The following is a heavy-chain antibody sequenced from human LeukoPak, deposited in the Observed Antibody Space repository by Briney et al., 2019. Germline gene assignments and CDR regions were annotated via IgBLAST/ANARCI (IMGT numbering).Heavy chain of an antibody. J-gene: IGHJ4*02. V-gene: IGHV3-7*01. CDR2: VKSDGSEK. D-gene: IGHD7-27*01. Sequence: QSGGSLRLSCAASGFSFSGYWMTWVRQAPGKGLEWVANVKSDGSEKYYVDSVKGRFTISRDNAKNSLYLQMNSLRVEDTAVYFCANWGSSWGSDYWGQGTLVTVSS. CDR1: GFSFSGYW. CDR3: ANWGSSWGSDY.